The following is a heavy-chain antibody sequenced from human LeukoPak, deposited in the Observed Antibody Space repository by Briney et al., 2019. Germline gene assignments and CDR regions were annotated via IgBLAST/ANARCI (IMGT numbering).Heavy chain of an antibody. J-gene: IGHJ4*02. CDR2: IYYSGTT. D-gene: IGHD1-7*01. V-gene: IGHV4-59*01. CDR3: ASAPNYYYFGY. CDR1: GVSISSYY. Sequence: SETLSLTCTVSGVSISSYYWSWIRQAPGKGLEWIGFIYYSGTTNYNPSLTSRVTISIDTSKNQFSLKLTSVTAADTAMYYCASAPNYYYFGYWGQGTLVTVSS.